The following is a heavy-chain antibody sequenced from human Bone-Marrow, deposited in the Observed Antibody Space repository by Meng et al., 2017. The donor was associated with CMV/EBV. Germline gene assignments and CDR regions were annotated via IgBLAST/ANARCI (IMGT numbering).Heavy chain of an antibody. V-gene: IGHV3-30*02. CDR3: AKVIHLGYCSSTSCYSNYYYYGMDV. CDR1: GFIFSNFA. CDR2: IWYDGSNK. Sequence: GESLKISCVASGFIFSNFAMHWVRQAPGKGLEWVAVIWYDGSNKYYADSVKGRFTISRDNSKNTLYLQMNSLRAEDTAVYYCAKVIHLGYCSSTSCYSNYYYYGMDVWGQGTTVTVSS. D-gene: IGHD2-2*01. J-gene: IGHJ6*02.